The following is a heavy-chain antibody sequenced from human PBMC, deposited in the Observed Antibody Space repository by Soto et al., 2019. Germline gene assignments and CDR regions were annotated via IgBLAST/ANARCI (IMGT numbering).Heavy chain of an antibody. J-gene: IGHJ6*02. Sequence: ASETLSLTCAVSGGSFSGYYWTWIRQIPGKGLEWIGEINQSGNTKYNPSLMSRVTMSVDTSRNQFSLKLRSVTAADTAVYCCARPSYALNWDFHYGVQVWGQGTSVTVSS. D-gene: IGHD2-2*01. CDR3: ARPSYALNWDFHYGVQV. V-gene: IGHV4-34*01. CDR2: INQSGNT. CDR1: GGSFSGYY.